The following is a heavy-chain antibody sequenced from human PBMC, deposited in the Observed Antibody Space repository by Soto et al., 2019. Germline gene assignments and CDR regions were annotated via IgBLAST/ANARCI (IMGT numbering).Heavy chain of an antibody. V-gene: IGHV6-1*01. J-gene: IGHJ5*02. CDR1: GDSVSSNSAA. Sequence: SQTLSLTCAISGDSVSSNSAAWNWIRQSPSRGLEWLGRTYYRSEWYNDYAVSVKSRITINPDTSKNQFSLQLNSVTPEDTAVYYCARESVVVVAATNWFDPWGQGTLVTVS. D-gene: IGHD2-15*01. CDR3: ARESVVVVAATNWFDP. CDR2: TYYRSEWYN.